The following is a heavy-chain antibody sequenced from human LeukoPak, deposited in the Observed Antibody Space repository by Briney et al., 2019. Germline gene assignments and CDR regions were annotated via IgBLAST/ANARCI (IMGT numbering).Heavy chain of an antibody. V-gene: IGHV3-21*01. CDR3: ARETYYYDSGGYSRSPLDY. Sequence: GSLRLSCAASGFTFSSYTMNWVRQAPGEGLEWVSFISSSSSYIHYADSLKGRITISRDNAKKLLYLQMDSLRVEDTAVYYCARETYYYDSGGYSRSPLDYWGQGTLVTVSS. D-gene: IGHD3-22*01. CDR2: ISSSSSYI. J-gene: IGHJ4*02. CDR1: GFTFSSYT.